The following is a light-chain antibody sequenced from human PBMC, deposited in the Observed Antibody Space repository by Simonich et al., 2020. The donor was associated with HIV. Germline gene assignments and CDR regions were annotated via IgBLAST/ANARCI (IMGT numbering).Light chain of an antibody. CDR1: SSDVGGYKH. CDR2: DVS. Sequence: QSALTQPPSVSWSPGQSIPLSCTGTSSDVGGYKHVSWYQQHPGKAPKVMIYDVSKRPSGVANRFSGSKSGNTASLTISGLQAEDEGDYYCSSYTSSSTWVFGGGTKLTVL. J-gene: IGLJ3*02. CDR3: SSYTSSSTWV. V-gene: IGLV2-14*01.